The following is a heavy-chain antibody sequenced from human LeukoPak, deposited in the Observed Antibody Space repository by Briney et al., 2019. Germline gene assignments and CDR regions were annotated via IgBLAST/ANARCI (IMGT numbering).Heavy chain of an antibody. J-gene: IGHJ4*02. D-gene: IGHD6-6*01. CDR2: MNPNSGNT. CDR3: ARLPKYSRPLDY. Sequence: ASVKVSCKASGYTFSSYDINWVRRATGQGLEWMGWMNPNSGNTAYAQKFQGRVTMSRDTSISTAYMELSSLRSEDTAVYYCARLPKYSRPLDYWGQGTLVTVCS. V-gene: IGHV1-8*02. CDR1: GYTFSSYD.